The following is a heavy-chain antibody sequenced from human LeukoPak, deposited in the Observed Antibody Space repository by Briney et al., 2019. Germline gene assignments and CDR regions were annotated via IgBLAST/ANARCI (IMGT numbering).Heavy chain of an antibody. V-gene: IGHV3-23*01. Sequence: GGSLRLSXAASGFTFSSYAMSWVRQAPGKGLEWVSAISGSGGSTYYADSVKGRFTISRDNSKNTLYLQMNSLRAEDTAVYHCAKDSSSSWYSYYYYYYMDVWGKGTTVTVSS. CDR2: ISGSGGST. D-gene: IGHD6-13*01. CDR3: AKDSSSSWYSYYYYYYMDV. CDR1: GFTFSSYA. J-gene: IGHJ6*03.